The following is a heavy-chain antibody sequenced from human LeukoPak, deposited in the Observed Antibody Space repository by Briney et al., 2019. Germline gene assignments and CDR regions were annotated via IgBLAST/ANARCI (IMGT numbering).Heavy chain of an antibody. V-gene: IGHV3-30*02. Sequence: PGGSLRLSCAASGFTFSSYGMHWVRQAPGKGLEWVAFIRYDGSNKYYADSVKGRFTISRDNSKNTLYLQMNSLRAEDTAVYYCAKDSRRSNPYYFDYWGQGTLVTVSS. J-gene: IGHJ4*02. CDR1: GFTFSSYG. D-gene: IGHD4-11*01. CDR3: AKDSRRSNPYYFDY. CDR2: IRYDGSNK.